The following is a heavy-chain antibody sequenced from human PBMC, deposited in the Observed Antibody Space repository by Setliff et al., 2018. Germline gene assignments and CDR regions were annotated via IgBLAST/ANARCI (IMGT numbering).Heavy chain of an antibody. V-gene: IGHV3-74*01. Sequence: PGGSLRLSCVVSGPMFSRYWIHWVRQSPGKGLVRVARINGDGSSASYADSVEGRFTISRDNAKNTVYLQMNSLGVDGTAVYYCARDWGAAGSTNAFDIWGQGTMVTVSS. CDR1: GPMFSRYW. CDR2: INGDGSSA. J-gene: IGHJ3*02. CDR3: ARDWGAAGSTNAFDI. D-gene: IGHD6-25*01.